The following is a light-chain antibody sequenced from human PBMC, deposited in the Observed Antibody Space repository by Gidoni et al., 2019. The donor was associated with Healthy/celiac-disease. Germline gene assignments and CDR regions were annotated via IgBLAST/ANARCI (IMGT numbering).Light chain of an antibody. CDR1: TRDVGSYNL. CDR2: EGI. J-gene: IGLJ1*01. CDR3: CSYAGSSTFLYV. V-gene: IGLV2-23*03. Sequence: QSALPPPASVSGSPGQSITISCTGTTRDVGSYNLVSWYQQHPGKAPKLMLYEGIKRPSGVSNRFSGSKSGNTASLTISGLQADDEADYYCCSYAGSSTFLYVFGTGTKVTVL.